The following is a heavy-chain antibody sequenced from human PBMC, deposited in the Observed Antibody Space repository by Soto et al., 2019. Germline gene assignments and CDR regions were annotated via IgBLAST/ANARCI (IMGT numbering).Heavy chain of an antibody. CDR1: GFTFRDHY. CDR3: ARGHHSMDV. CDR2: INPSGSNT. V-gene: IGHV3-11*06. Sequence: QVQLVESGGGLANPGGSLRLSCAASGFTFRDHYMSWIRQAPGQGLEWISYINPSGSNTDYADSVKGRFTISRDNAENSLYLQMNSLRAEDTALYYCARGHHSMDVWGQGATVTVSS. J-gene: IGHJ6*02.